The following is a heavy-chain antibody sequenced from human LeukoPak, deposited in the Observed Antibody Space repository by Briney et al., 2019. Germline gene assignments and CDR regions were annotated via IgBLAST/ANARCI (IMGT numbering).Heavy chain of an antibody. CDR1: GGSISSSSYY. J-gene: IGHJ4*02. Sequence: SETLSLTCTVSGGSISSSSYYWGWIRQPPGKGLEWIGSIYYSGSTYYNPSLKSRVTISVDTSKNQFSLKLSSVPAADTAVYYCARRGSSWYYFDYWGQGTLVTVSS. CDR2: IYYSGST. D-gene: IGHD6-13*01. CDR3: ARRGSSWYYFDY. V-gene: IGHV4-39*01.